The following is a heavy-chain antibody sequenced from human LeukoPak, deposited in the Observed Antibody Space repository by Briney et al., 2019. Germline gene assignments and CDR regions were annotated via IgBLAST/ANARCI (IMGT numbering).Heavy chain of an antibody. J-gene: IGHJ4*02. CDR1: GFTFSSYS. CDR3: ARDSYDFWSGYYISGSGWDY. Sequence: GGSLRLSCAASGFTFSSYSMNWVRQAPGKGLEWVSSISSSSSYIYYADSVKGRFTISRDNAKNSLYLQMNSLRAEDTAVYYCARDSYDFWSGYYISGSGWDYWGQGTLVTVSS. D-gene: IGHD3-3*01. V-gene: IGHV3-21*01. CDR2: ISSSSSYI.